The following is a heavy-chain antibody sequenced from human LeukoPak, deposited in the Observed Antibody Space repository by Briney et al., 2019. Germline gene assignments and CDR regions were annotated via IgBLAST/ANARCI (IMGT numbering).Heavy chain of an antibody. CDR1: GGSITSGGYC. CDR2: IYYSGST. D-gene: IGHD4-11*01. CDR3: ARRYSNYYLFDC. V-gene: IGHV4-31*03. Sequence: SETLSLTCTVSGGSITSGGYCWRWIRQHPGKGLEWIGYIYYSGSTYYNPSLKSRVTISVDTSKNQFSLKLSSVTAADTAVYYCARRYSNYYLFDCWGQGTLVTVSS. J-gene: IGHJ4*02.